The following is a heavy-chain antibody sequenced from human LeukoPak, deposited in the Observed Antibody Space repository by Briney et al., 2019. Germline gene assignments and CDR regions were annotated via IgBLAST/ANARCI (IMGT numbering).Heavy chain of an antibody. CDR1: GFTFSSYS. CDR2: ISSSSSYI. Sequence: GGSLRLSCAASGFTFSSYSMSWVRQAPGKGLEWVSSISSSSSYIYYADSVKGRFTISRDSAKNSLNLQMNSLRAEDTAVYYCARAGSLWFGESIDYWGQGTLVTVSS. CDR3: ARAGSLWFGESIDY. V-gene: IGHV3-21*06. D-gene: IGHD3-10*01. J-gene: IGHJ4*02.